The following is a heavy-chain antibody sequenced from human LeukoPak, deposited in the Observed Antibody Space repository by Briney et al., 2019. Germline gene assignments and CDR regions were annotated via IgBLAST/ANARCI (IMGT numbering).Heavy chain of an antibody. D-gene: IGHD6-19*01. CDR2: INAGNGNT. V-gene: IGHV1-3*01. CDR1: GYTFTSYA. Sequence: GASVTVSCKASGYTFTSYAMHWVRQAPGQRLEWMGWINAGNGNTKYSQKFQGRVTITADKSTSTAYMELSSLRSEDTAVYYCARDHLAVAGRVYWGQGTLVTVSS. J-gene: IGHJ4*02. CDR3: ARDHLAVAGRVY.